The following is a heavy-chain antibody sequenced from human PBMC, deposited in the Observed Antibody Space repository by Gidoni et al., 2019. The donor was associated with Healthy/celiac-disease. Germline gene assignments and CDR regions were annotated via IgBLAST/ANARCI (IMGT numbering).Heavy chain of an antibody. CDR1: GGSISSSSYY. J-gene: IGHJ5*02. CDR3: ARPTYYYDSSGPGFDP. V-gene: IGHV4-39*01. D-gene: IGHD3-22*01. CDR2: IYYSGST. Sequence: QLQLQESGPGLVKPSETLSLTCTVSGGSISSSSYYWGWIRQPPGKGLEWIGSIYYSGSTYYNPSLKSRVTISVDTSKNQFSLKLSSVTAADTAVYYCARPTYYYDSSGPGFDPWGQGTLVTVSS.